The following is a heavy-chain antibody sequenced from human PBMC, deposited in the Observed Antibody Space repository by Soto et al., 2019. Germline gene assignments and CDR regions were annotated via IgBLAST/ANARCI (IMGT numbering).Heavy chain of an antibody. Sequence: EEQLVESGGGLVQPGGSLRLSCAASGFTFRTNDMQWVRQAPGKGLEWVAGIGTAADPYYPDSVKGRFTISRDNAKSSLYLQMKSLRAGDTAVYYCARGWLRRGYLDYWGEGTLVTVSS. CDR1: GFTFRTND. V-gene: IGHV3-13*04. D-gene: IGHD5-12*01. CDR3: ARGWLRRGYLDY. CDR2: IGTAADP. J-gene: IGHJ4*02.